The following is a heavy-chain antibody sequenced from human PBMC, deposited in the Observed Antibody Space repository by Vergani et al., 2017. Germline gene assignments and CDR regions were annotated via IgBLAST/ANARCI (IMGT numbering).Heavy chain of an antibody. D-gene: IGHD6-19*01. CDR1: GFTFSSYW. CDR2: IKQDGSEK. V-gene: IGHV3-7*03. J-gene: IGHJ4*02. Sequence: EVQLVESGGGLVQPGGSLRLSCAASGFTFSSYWMSWVRQAPGKGLEWVANIKQDGSEKYYVDSVKGRFTISRDNAKNSLYLQMNSLRAEDTAVYYCARSRKRAVADYFDYWGQGTLVTVSS. CDR3: ARSRKRAVADYFDY.